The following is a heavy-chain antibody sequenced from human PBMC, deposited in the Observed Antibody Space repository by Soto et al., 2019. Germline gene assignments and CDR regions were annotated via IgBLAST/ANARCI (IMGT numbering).Heavy chain of an antibody. CDR1: GYTFTSYA. V-gene: IGHV1-3*01. CDR3: ARDRNWNDMFDY. CDR2: INAGNGNT. D-gene: IGHD1-1*01. Sequence: ASVKVCCKASGYTFTSYAMHWVRQAPGQRLEWMGWINAGNGNTKYSQKFQGRVTITRDTSASTAYMELRSLRSDDTAVYYCARDRNWNDMFDYWGQGTLVTVSS. J-gene: IGHJ4*02.